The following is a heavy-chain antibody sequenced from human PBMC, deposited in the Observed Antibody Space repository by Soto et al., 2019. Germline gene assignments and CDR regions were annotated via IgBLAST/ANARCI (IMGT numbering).Heavy chain of an antibody. CDR2: INHSGST. CDR1: GGSFSGYY. J-gene: IGHJ5*02. D-gene: IGHD3-10*01. Sequence: SETLSLTCAVYGGSFSGYYWSWIRQPPGKGLEWIGEINHSGSTNYNPSLKSRVTISVDTSKNQFSLKLSSVTAADTAVYYCAREGHRTYYYGSGSYYNHWFDPWGQGTLVTVSS. V-gene: IGHV4-34*01. CDR3: AREGHRTYYYGSGSYYNHWFDP.